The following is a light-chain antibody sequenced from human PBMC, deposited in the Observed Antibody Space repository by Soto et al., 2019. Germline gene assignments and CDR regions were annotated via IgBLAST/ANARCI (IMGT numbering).Light chain of an antibody. CDR1: QSVRSY. J-gene: IGKJ4*01. CDR2: DAS. V-gene: IGKV3-11*01. Sequence: EIVLTQSPATLSLSPGERASLSCRASQSVRSYLAWYQQKPGQAPRLLFYDASNRATGIPARFSGSGSGTDFTLTISSLEPEDFAVYYCQQRSDWAGLTFGGGTKVEIK. CDR3: QQRSDWAGLT.